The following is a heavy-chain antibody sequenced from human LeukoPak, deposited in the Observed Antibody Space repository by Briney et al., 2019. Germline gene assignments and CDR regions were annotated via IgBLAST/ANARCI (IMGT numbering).Heavy chain of an antibody. V-gene: IGHV4-34*01. CDR3: ARGRYSSRRYWFDP. CDR2: INHSGST. J-gene: IGHJ5*02. CDR1: GGSFSGYY. D-gene: IGHD6-13*01. Sequence: SETLSLTCAVYGGSFSGYYWSWIRQPPGKGLEWIGEINHSGSTNYNPSLKSRVTISVDTSKNQFSLKLSSVTAADTAVYYCARGRYSSRRYWFDPWGQGTLVTVSS.